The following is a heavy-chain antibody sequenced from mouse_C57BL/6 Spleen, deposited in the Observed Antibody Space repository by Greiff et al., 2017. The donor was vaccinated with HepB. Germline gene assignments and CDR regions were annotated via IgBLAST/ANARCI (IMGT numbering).Heavy chain of an antibody. CDR1: GFNIKDYY. D-gene: IGHD3-1*01. CDR3: TTWGALVFYAMDY. V-gene: IGHV14-1*01. CDR2: IDPEDGDT. Sequence: EVQLQQSGAELVRPGASVKLSCTASGFNIKDYYMHWVKQRPEQGLEWIGRIDPEDGDTEYAPKFQGKATMTADTSSNTAYLQLSSLTSEDTAVYYGTTWGALVFYAMDYWGQGTSVTVSS. J-gene: IGHJ4*01.